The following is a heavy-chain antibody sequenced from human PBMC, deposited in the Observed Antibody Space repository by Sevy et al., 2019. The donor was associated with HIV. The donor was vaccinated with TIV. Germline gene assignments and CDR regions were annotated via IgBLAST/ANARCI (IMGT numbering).Heavy chain of an antibody. Sequence: SETLSLTCAVYGGSFSGYYWSWIRQPPGKGLEWIGEINHSGSTNYNPSLKSRVTISVDTSKNQFSLKLSSVTAADTAVYYCARFHGYSSGWYLGKMDYYYGMDVWSQGTTVTVSS. CDR3: ARFHGYSSGWYLGKMDYYYGMDV. CDR2: INHSGST. J-gene: IGHJ6*02. V-gene: IGHV4-34*01. D-gene: IGHD6-19*01. CDR1: GGSFSGYY.